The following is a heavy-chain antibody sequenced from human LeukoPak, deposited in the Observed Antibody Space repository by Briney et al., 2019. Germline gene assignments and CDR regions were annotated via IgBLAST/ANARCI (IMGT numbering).Heavy chain of an antibody. V-gene: IGHV4-34*01. CDR1: GGSFSGSY. CDR2: INHSGST. CDR3: ARPFRNYLTALNGFDP. Sequence: SETLSLTCAVYGGSFSGSYWSWIRQPPGKGLEWIGEINHSGSTNYNPSLKSRVTISVDTSKNQFSLKLSSVTAADTAVYYCARPFRNYLTALNGFDPWGQGTLVTVSS. D-gene: IGHD4-11*01. J-gene: IGHJ5*02.